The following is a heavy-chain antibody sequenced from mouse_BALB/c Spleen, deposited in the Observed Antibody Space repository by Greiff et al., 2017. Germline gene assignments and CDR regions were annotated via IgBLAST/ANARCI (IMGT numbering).Heavy chain of an antibody. CDR3: ARVMITTDAMDY. J-gene: IGHJ4*01. CDR2: ISDGGSYT. Sequence: EVKLMESGGGLVKPGGSLKLSCAASGFTFSDYYMYWVRQTPEKRLEWVATISDGGSYTYYPDSVKGRFTISRDNAKNNLYLQMSSLKSEDTAMYYCARVMITTDAMDYWGQGTSVTVSS. D-gene: IGHD2-4*01. V-gene: IGHV5-4*02. CDR1: GFTFSDYY.